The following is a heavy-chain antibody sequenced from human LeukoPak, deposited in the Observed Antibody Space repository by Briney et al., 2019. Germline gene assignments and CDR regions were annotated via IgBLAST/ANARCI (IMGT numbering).Heavy chain of an antibody. Sequence: PSETLFLTCTVSGSFISSSSYYWAWIRQPPGKGLEWIVTIYYSGNTYYNPSFKSRATISVDTSKNQFYLKLNSVTDADTALYYCARRWSTSWTTFDYWGQGTLVTVSS. V-gene: IGHV4-39*01. CDR3: ARRWSTSWTTFDY. D-gene: IGHD6-13*01. CDR2: IYYSGNT. J-gene: IGHJ4*02. CDR1: GSFISSSSYY.